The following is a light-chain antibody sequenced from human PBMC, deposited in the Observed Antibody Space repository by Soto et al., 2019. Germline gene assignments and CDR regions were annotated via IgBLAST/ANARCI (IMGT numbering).Light chain of an antibody. CDR3: CSYTTSNTRQIV. J-gene: IGLJ1*01. CDR2: DVS. Sequence: QSALTQPASVSGSPGHSITISCTRTSSNGGGYNYVSWYQQHPGKAPTFMIYDVSNRPSGVSNRFSGSKSGNTASLTISGLQAEDEADYYCCSYTTSNTRQIVFGTGTKVTVL. CDR1: SSNGGGYNY. V-gene: IGLV2-14*01.